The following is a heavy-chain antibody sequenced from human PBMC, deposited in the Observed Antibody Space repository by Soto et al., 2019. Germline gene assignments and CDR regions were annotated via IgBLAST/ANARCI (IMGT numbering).Heavy chain of an antibody. J-gene: IGHJ5*02. V-gene: IGHV3-23*01. Sequence: PGGSLRLSCTASGFTFSSYAMNWVRQAPGKGLEWVSAITSGGFSTYYADSVKGRFTTSRDDAKNTLYLQMNSLRAVDTAIYYCKKAGGRCSNKKCYPHWFGTWGQGAQVTVSS. CDR2: ITSGGFST. CDR1: GFTFSSYA. CDR3: KKAGGRCSNKKCYPHWFGT. D-gene: IGHD2-2*01.